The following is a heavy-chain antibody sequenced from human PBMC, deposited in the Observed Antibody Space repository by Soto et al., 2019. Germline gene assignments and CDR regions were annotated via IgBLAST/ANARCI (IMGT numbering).Heavy chain of an antibody. CDR2: IVVGTGNT. CDR3: ARDYDSSGYWTPGSHFDY. V-gene: IGHV1-58*02. J-gene: IGHJ4*02. CDR1: GFTFGTSA. D-gene: IGHD3-22*01. Sequence: SVKVSCKASGFTFGTSAIHWVRQARGHRLEWIGWIVVGTGNTKYAQRFQERVTITADKSTSTAYMELSSLRSEDTAVYYCARDYDSSGYWTPGSHFDYWGQGTLVTVSS.